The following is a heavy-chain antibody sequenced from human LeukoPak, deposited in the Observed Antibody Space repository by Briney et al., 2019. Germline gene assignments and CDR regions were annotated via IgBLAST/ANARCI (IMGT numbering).Heavy chain of an antibody. V-gene: IGHV1-2*02. Sequence: ASVKVSCKASGYTFTGYYMHWVRQAPAQGLEWMGWINPNSGGTNYAQKFQGRVTMTRDTSISTAYMELSRLRSDDTAVYYCARTYCSSTSCYASHAFDIWGQGTMVTVSS. CDR1: GYTFTGYY. J-gene: IGHJ3*02. CDR2: INPNSGGT. D-gene: IGHD2-2*01. CDR3: ARTYCSSTSCYASHAFDI.